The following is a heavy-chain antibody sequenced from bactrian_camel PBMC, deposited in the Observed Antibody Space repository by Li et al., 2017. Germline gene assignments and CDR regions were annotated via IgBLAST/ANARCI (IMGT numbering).Heavy chain of an antibody. CDR3: AAGSWYLPAIHIRY. CDR2: LDSDGTI. D-gene: IGHD2*01. Sequence: HVQLVESGGGSVQAGGSLRLSCAASDYMAGTLCMGWFRQAPGKEREGVATLDSDGTIKYADSAKGRFTISRDNAKNTLYLHMNSLKPDDTAMYYCAAGSWYLPAIHIRYWGQGTQVTVS. J-gene: IGHJ4*01. V-gene: IGHV3S53*01. CDR1: DYMAGTLC.